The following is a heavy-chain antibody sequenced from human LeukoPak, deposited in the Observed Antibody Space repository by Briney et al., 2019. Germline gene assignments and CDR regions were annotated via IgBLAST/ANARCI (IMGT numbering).Heavy chain of an antibody. CDR3: ARVPYYDSSGYYLRVGPFDY. D-gene: IGHD3-22*01. V-gene: IGHV3-7*03. Sequence: GGSLRLSCAASGFTFSSYWMSWVRQAPGKGLEWVANIKQDGSEKYYVDSVKGRFTISRDNAKNSLYLQMNSLGAEDTAVYYCARVPYYDSSGYYLRVGPFDYWGQGTLVTVSS. CDR2: IKQDGSEK. CDR1: GFTFSSYW. J-gene: IGHJ4*02.